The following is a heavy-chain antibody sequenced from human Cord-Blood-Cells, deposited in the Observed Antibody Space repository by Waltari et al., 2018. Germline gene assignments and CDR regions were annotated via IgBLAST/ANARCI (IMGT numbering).Heavy chain of an antibody. CDR1: GFTLGSYS. CDR2: ISSSSSTI. CDR3: ARGCCGDHLGNDAFDI. D-gene: IGHD3-10*01. J-gene: IGHJ3*02. Sequence: EVQLVESGGGLVQPGGSLRLSCAASGFTLGSYSMNWVRQAPGKGLEWVSYISSSSSTIYYADSVKGRFTISRDNANSLYLQMNSLRDEDTAVYYCARGCCGDHLGNDAFDIWGQGTMVTVSS. V-gene: IGHV3-48*02.